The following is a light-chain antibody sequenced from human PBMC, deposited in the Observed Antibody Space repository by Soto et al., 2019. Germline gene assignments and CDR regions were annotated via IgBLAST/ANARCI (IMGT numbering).Light chain of an antibody. V-gene: IGKV3-11*01. CDR1: QSVGSN. CDR2: DIS. Sequence: EFVLTQSPGTLSLSPGERATLSCRASQSVGSNLAWYQQKPGQAPRLLIYDISTRAAAIPARFSGSGSGTDFTLTVSSLEPEDFALYYCQQRSNRITFGQGTRLEI. J-gene: IGKJ5*01. CDR3: QQRSNRIT.